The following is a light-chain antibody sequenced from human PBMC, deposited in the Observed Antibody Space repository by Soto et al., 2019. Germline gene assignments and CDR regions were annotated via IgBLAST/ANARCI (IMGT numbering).Light chain of an antibody. CDR2: GAS. CDR3: QQYKNWPRGT. V-gene: IGKV3-15*01. J-gene: IGKJ1*01. CDR1: QSVSSN. Sequence: EIVMTQSPATLSVSPGERATLSCRASQSVSSNLAWYQQKPGQAPRFLIYGASTRATGIPARFSGSGSGTEFTLTISSLQSEEFAVYYCQQYKNWPRGTFGQGTKVDIK.